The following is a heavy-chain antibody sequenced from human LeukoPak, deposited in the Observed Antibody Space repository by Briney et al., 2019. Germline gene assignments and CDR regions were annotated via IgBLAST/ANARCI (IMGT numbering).Heavy chain of an antibody. J-gene: IGHJ4*02. CDR2: ITASGTAM. Sequence: GGSLRLSCAASEFTFITYSINWFRRPPGKGLEWVSHITASGTAMFYTDSVKGRFTISRDNAKNSLYLQMNSLRDEDTAVYYCASSGSYRFDYWGQGTLVTVSS. V-gene: IGHV3-48*02. CDR3: ASSGSYRFDY. D-gene: IGHD1-26*01. CDR1: EFTFITYS.